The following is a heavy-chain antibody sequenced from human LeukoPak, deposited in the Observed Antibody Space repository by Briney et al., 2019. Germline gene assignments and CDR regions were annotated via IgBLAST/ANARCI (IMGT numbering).Heavy chain of an antibody. J-gene: IGHJ4*02. Sequence: SLRLSCAASGFTFSSYAMHWVRQAPGKGLEWVAVISYDGSNKYYADSVKGRFTISRDNSKNTLYLQMNSLRAEDTAVYYCARDVTLNYYDSSGYRNFDYWGQGTLVTVSS. CDR1: GFTFSSYA. CDR3: ARDVTLNYYDSSGYRNFDY. V-gene: IGHV3-30-3*01. D-gene: IGHD3-22*01. CDR2: ISYDGSNK.